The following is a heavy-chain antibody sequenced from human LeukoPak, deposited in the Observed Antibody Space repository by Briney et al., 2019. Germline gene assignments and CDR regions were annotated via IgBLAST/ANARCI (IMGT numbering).Heavy chain of an antibody. D-gene: IGHD1-26*01. CDR1: GFTFSSYG. CDR2: IWYDGSNK. J-gene: IGHJ4*02. V-gene: IGHV3-33*01. CDR3: ARGMDGGGSYSPVDY. Sequence: GRSLRLSCAASGFTFSSYGMHWVRQAPGKGLEWVAVIWYDGSNKYYADSVKGRFTISRDNSKNTLYLQMNSLRAEDTAVYYCARGMDGGGSYSPVDYWGQGTLVTVSS.